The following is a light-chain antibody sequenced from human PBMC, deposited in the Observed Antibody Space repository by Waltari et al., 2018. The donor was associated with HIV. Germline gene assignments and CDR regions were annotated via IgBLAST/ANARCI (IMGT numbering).Light chain of an antibody. CDR1: QSVLYSSNNKNY. CDR2: WAS. V-gene: IGKV4-1*01. Sequence: DIVMTQSRDSLAVSLGERATINCKSSQSVLYSSNNKNYLAWYQQKPGQPPKLLICWASTRESGVPDRFSGSRSGTDFTLTISSLQAEAVAVYYCQQYYSTSYTFGQGTKLEIK. J-gene: IGKJ2*01. CDR3: QQYYSTSYT.